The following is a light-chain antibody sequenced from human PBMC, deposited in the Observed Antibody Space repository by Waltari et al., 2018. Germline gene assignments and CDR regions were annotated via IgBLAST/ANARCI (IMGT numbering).Light chain of an antibody. CDR3: SSYTSRSTPV. V-gene: IGLV2-18*02. CDR1: SRYVGSYNR. CDR2: EAS. Sequence: QSALTQPPSGSGSPGQSGTISCTGTSRYVGSYNRGSGYQQPPGTAPTLMIYEASNRPSVVPDRCSGYNSRHPASLTISGLQAEDEAAYYCSSYTSRSTPVFGGGTHLTVL. J-gene: IGLJ2*01.